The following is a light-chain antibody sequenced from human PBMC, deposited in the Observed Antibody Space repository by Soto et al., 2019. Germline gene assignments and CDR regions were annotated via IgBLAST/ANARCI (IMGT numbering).Light chain of an antibody. CDR1: QSISNNY. V-gene: IGKV3-20*01. CDR3: QQYKNWPLIT. J-gene: IGKJ5*01. CDR2: GAS. Sequence: IVLTQSPGTLSLSPWERATLSCRASQSISNNYLAWYQQTPGQAPRLLIYGASSRATGIPDRFSGSGSATDFTLTISSLQSEDFAIYYCQQYKNWPLITFGQGTRLEIK.